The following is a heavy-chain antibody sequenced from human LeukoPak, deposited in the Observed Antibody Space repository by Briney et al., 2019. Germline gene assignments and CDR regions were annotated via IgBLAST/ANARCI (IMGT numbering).Heavy chain of an antibody. D-gene: IGHD3-3*01. CDR2: INHSGST. CDR1: GGSFSGYY. V-gene: IGHV4-34*01. J-gene: IGHJ5*02. Sequence: PSETLSLTCAVYGGSFSGYYWSWIPQPPGKGLEWIGEINHSGSTNYNPSLKSRVTISVDTSKNQFSLKLSSVTAADTAVYYCARDPSGYYVRWFDPWGQGTLVTVSS. CDR3: ARDPSGYYVRWFDP.